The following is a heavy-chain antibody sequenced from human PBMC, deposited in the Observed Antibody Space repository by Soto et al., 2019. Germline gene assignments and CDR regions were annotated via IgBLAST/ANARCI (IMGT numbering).Heavy chain of an antibody. CDR1: GFTFSSYG. CDR2: ISYDGSNK. J-gene: IGHJ4*02. Sequence: PGGSLRLSCAASGFTFSSYGMHWVRQAPGKGLEWVAVISYDGSNKYYADSVKGRFTISRDNSKNTLYLQMNSLRAEDTAVYYWVKPRMVRREYFDYCGQGTLVTVSS. V-gene: IGHV3-30*18. CDR3: VKPRMVRREYFDY. D-gene: IGHD1-1*01.